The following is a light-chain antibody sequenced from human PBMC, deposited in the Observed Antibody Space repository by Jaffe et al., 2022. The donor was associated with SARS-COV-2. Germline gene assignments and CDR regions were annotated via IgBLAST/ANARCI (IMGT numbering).Light chain of an antibody. CDR1: QSVRNTY. V-gene: IGKV3-20*01. J-gene: IGKJ4*01. CDR3: QQYGASPLT. CDR2: GIS. Sequence: EIVLTQSPGTLSLSPGERATLSCRASQSVRNTYLAWYQQKAGQAPRLLMYGISKRATGIPDRFSGSGSGTDFTLTISRLEPEDFAVYYCQQYGASPLTFGGGTKVEIK.